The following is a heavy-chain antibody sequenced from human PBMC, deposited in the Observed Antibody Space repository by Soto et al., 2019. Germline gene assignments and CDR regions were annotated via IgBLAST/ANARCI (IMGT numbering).Heavy chain of an antibody. CDR3: ATGFRAWLRSDY. D-gene: IGHD5-12*01. J-gene: IGHJ4*02. CDR1: GYTLTELS. CDR2: FDPEDGET. Sequence: ASVKVSCKVSGYTLTELSMHWVRQAPGKGLEWMGGFDPEDGETIYAQKFQGRVTMTEDTSTDTAYMELSSLRSEDTAVYYCATGFRAWLRSDYWGQGTLVTVSS. V-gene: IGHV1-24*01.